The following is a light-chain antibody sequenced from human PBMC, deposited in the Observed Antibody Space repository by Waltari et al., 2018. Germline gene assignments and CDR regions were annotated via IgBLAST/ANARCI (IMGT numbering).Light chain of an antibody. CDR1: QPISSN. V-gene: IGKV3-15*01. CDR2: GAS. J-gene: IGKJ4*01. CDR3: QQYNIRLT. Sequence: EIVMTQSPATLSVSPGERATLSCRASQPISSNLAWYQHKPAQAPRLLISGASTRASGIPARCSGSGSGTQFTLTINSLQSEEFAVYYCQQYNIRLTFGGGTKVDIK.